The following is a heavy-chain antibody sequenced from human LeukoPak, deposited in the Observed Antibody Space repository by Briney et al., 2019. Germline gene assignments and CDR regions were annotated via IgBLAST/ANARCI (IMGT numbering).Heavy chain of an antibody. D-gene: IGHD3-10*01. CDR3: ARYVVYGSGKYYFDY. V-gene: IGHV4-39*01. CDR2: INYSGST. Sequence: KSSETLSLTCTVSGGSVSSTTYFWSWIRQPPGKGLEWIASINYSGSTYYNPSLKSRVTISVDTSENQFSLKLSSVTAADTAVYYCARYVVYGSGKYYFDYWGQGTLVTVSS. J-gene: IGHJ4*02. CDR1: GGSVSSTTYF.